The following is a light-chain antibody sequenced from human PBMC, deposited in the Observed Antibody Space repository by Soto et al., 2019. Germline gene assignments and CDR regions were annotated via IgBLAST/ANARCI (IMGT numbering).Light chain of an antibody. Sequence: EIVLTQSPGTLSLSPGERATLSCRASQSVSSSYLAWYQQKPGQAPRLLIYGASTRATGIPARFSGSGSGTDFTLTISRREPEDVAVYYCQQYGNSPLVTFGQGTRLEIK. CDR2: GAS. J-gene: IGKJ5*01. CDR3: QQYGNSPLVT. CDR1: QSVSSSY. V-gene: IGKV3-20*01.